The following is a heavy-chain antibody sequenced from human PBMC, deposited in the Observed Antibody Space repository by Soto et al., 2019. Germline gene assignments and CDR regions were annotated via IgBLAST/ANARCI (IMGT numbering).Heavy chain of an antibody. CDR2: IWFDGVKE. CDR3: TRATFDV. CDR1: GFSFSTYA. J-gene: IGHJ6*02. V-gene: IGHV3-33*01. Sequence: GGSLRLSCAVSGFSFSTYAMHWVRQAPGKGLEWLAIIWFDGVKEYYAESVRGRFTISIDNSKNTVFLQMDTVGAEDSALYYCTRATFDVWGQGTTVTVSS.